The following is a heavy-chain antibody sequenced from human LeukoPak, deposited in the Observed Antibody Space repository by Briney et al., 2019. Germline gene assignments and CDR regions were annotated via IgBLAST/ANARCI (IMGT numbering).Heavy chain of an antibody. CDR1: GFIFDDYG. V-gene: IGHV3-20*04. Sequence: GGSLRPSCAASGFIFDDYGMTWARQGPGKGLEWVPGINWDGYSTGYADSVRGRFTISRDNAKSTLYLQMNSLRPEDTALYYCVRDLRTDYAFDSWGQGTLVTVSS. CDR3: VRDLRTDYAFDS. D-gene: IGHD4/OR15-4a*01. J-gene: IGHJ4*02. CDR2: INWDGYST.